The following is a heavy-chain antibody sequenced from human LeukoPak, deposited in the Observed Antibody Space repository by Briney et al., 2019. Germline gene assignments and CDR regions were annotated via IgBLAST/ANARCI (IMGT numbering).Heavy chain of an antibody. CDR3: ARRNNRYCSGGSCYRPYNWFDP. D-gene: IGHD2-15*01. J-gene: IGHJ5*02. Sequence: PSETLSLTCTVSGGSISGYYWSWIRQSPGKGLEWIAYKYYRGSSNYNPSLKSRVTISVDTSKNQFSLKLSSVTAADTAVYYCARRNNRYCSGGSCYRPYNWFDPWGQGTLVTVSS. V-gene: IGHV4-59*12. CDR2: KYYRGSS. CDR1: GGSISGYY.